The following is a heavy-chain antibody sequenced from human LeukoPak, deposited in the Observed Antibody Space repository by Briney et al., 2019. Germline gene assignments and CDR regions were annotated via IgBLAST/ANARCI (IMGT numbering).Heavy chain of an antibody. D-gene: IGHD3-10*01. CDR2: MNTNSGST. Sequence: GPSVKLSCNASGYTCTSYDVNWVRHATGQALEWVGWMNTNSGSTGYAQKFQDRGTMTTDNSISTAYMELCSLGSEETAVYYCSIAVHGSGRYVDYWGQGTLVTVSS. CDR3: SIAVHGSGRYVDY. CDR1: GYTCTSYD. V-gene: IGHV1-8*01. J-gene: IGHJ4*02.